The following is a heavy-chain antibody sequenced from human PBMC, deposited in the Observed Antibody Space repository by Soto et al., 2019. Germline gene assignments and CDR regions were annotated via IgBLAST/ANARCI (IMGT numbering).Heavy chain of an antibody. V-gene: IGHV3-23*01. CDR2: ISGSGGST. J-gene: IGHJ4*02. CDR3: AKGDIVVVPAAMLDY. Sequence: GGSLRLSCAASGFTFSSYAMSWVRQAPGKGLEWVSAISGSGGSTYYADYVKGRFTISRDNSKNTLYLQMNSLRAEDTAVYYCAKGDIVVVPAAMLDYWGQGTLVTVSS. D-gene: IGHD2-2*01. CDR1: GFTFSSYA.